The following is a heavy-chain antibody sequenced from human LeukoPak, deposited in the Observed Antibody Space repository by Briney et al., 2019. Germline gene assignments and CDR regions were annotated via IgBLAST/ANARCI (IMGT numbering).Heavy chain of an antibody. CDR2: IYHSGST. D-gene: IGHD4-23*01. J-gene: IGHJ3*02. CDR1: GGSISSYY. CDR3: ARGGTAVIAPYAFDI. V-gene: IGHV4-59*01. Sequence: SETLSLTCTVSGGSISSYYWSWIRQPPGKGLEWIGYIYHSGSTNCNPSVKSRVAMSVDTSKKQFSLKLSSLTAADTAVYYCARGGTAVIAPYAFDIWGQGTMVTVSS.